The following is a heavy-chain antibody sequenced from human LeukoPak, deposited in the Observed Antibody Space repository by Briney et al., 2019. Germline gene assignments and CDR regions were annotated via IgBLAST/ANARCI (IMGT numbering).Heavy chain of an antibody. CDR1: GFTFSDYY. CDR3: AREGYVTVAGVDS. D-gene: IGHD6-19*01. Sequence: LRLSCAASGFTFSDYYMSWIRQAPGKGLEWMGYIFYSGITYYNPSLKSRIIITVDTSENQFSLRLTSVTAADTAVYYCAREGYVTVAGVDSWGQGTLVTVSS. CDR2: IFYSGIT. J-gene: IGHJ4*02. V-gene: IGHV4-30-4*08.